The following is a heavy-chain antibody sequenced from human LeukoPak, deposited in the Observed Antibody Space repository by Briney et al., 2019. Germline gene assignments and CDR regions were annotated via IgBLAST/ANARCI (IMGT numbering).Heavy chain of an antibody. V-gene: IGHV3-21*01. CDR3: ARVGIGYCSSTSCYGGMDV. CDR2: ISSSSSYI. J-gene: IGHJ6*02. CDR1: GFTFSSYS. Sequence: GGSLRLSCAASGFTFSSYSMNWVRQAPGKGLEWVSSISSSSSYIYYADSVKGRFTISRDNAKNSLYLQMNSLRAEDTAVYYCARVGIGYCSSTSCYGGMDVWGQGTTVTVSS. D-gene: IGHD2-2*01.